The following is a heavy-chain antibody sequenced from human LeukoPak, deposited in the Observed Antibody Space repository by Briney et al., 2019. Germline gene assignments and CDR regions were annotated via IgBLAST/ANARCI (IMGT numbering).Heavy chain of an antibody. D-gene: IGHD4-17*01. Sequence: SETLSLTCTVSGGSISSYYWSWIRQPPGKGLEWIGYIYYSGSTNYNPSLKSRVTISVDTSKNQFSLKLSSVTAADTAAYYCARLNYGDYVPGSAFDIWGQGTMVTVSS. CDR3: ARLNYGDYVPGSAFDI. V-gene: IGHV4-59*08. J-gene: IGHJ3*02. CDR1: GGSISSYY. CDR2: IYYSGST.